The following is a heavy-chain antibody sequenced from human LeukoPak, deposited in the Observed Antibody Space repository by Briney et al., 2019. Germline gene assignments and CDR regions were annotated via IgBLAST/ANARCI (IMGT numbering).Heavy chain of an antibody. J-gene: IGHJ4*02. CDR1: GFTFSDYY. V-gene: IGHV3-11*01. Sequence: GGSLRLSCAASGFTFSDYYMSWIRQAPGKGLEWVSYISSSGSTIYYADSVKGRFTISRDNAKNSLYLQMNSPRAEDTAVYYCAKGPLIEVAGTTWDYWGQGTLVTVSS. CDR3: AKGPLIEVAGTTWDY. D-gene: IGHD6-19*01. CDR2: ISSSGSTI.